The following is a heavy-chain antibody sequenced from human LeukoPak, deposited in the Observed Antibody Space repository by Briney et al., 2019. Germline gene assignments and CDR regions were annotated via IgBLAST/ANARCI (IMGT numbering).Heavy chain of an antibody. V-gene: IGHV4-39*07. J-gene: IGHJ2*01. Sequence: SETLSLTCTVSGGSISSSSYYWGCIRQPPGNGLEWIGSIYYSGSTYYNPSLKSRVTISVDTSKNQFSLKLTSVTAADTAVYYCARVSSSWYQDWYFDRWGRGALVTVSS. D-gene: IGHD6-13*01. CDR3: ARVSSSWYQDWYFDR. CDR1: GGSISSSSYY. CDR2: IYYSGST.